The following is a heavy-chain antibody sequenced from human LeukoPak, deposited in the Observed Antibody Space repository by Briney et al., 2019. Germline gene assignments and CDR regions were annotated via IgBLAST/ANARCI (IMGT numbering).Heavy chain of an antibody. V-gene: IGHV1-18*01. CDR3: ARVSGSYRGAIDY. Sequence: ASVKVSCKASGYTFTSYGISWVRQAPGQGPEWLGWISTYNNNTHYAQKFQVRVTMTTDTSTSTAYMELRSLRSDDTAVYHCARVSGSYRGAIDYWGQGTLVTVSS. J-gene: IGHJ4*02. D-gene: IGHD1-26*01. CDR2: ISTYNNNT. CDR1: GYTFTSYG.